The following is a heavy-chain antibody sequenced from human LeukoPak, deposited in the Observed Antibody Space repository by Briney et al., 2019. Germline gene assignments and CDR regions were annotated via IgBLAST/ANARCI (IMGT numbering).Heavy chain of an antibody. CDR3: AKAIVGAIYYYYYGMDV. J-gene: IGHJ6*02. CDR1: GFTFSSYA. V-gene: IGHV3-30*18. D-gene: IGHD1-26*01. CDR2: ISYDGSNK. Sequence: PGGSLRLSCAASGFTFSSYAIHWVRQAPGKGLEWVAVISYDGSNKYYADSVKGRFTISRDDSKNTLYLQMNTLRAEDTAVYYCAKAIVGAIYYYYYGMDVWGQGTTVTVSS.